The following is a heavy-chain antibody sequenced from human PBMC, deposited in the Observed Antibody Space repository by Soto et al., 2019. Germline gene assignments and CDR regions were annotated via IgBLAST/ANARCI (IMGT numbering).Heavy chain of an antibody. D-gene: IGHD1-1*01. J-gene: IGHJ4*02. CDR3: AKAFQNWNDPPPGDYFDY. Sequence: GGSLRLSCAASGFTFSSYAMSWVRQAPGKGLEWVSAISGSGGSTYYADSVKGRFTISRDNSKNTLYLQMNSLRAEDTAVYYCAKAFQNWNDPPPGDYFDYWGQGTLVTVSS. CDR2: ISGSGGST. CDR1: GFTFSSYA. V-gene: IGHV3-23*01.